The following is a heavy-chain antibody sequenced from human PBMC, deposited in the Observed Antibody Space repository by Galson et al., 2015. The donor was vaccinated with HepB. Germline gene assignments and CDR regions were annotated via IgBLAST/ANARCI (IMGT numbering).Heavy chain of an antibody. CDR3: AKNPTTYSGRYFDY. J-gene: IGHJ4*02. Sequence: SLRLSYAASGFTFSTYAVSWVRQAPGRGLEWVPSISGSGGSTYYADSVKGRFTISRDNSKNALYLQMNSLRAEDTAVYYCAKNPTTYSGRYFDYWGQGTLVTVSS. V-gene: IGHV3-23*01. CDR2: ISGSGGST. CDR1: GFTFSTYA. D-gene: IGHD3-10*01.